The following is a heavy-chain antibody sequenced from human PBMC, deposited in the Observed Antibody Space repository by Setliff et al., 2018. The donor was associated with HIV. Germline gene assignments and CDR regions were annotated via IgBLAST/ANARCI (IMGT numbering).Heavy chain of an antibody. D-gene: IGHD6-25*01. CDR3: ARDPAAFVYRDSALRKWFDP. Sequence: GASVKVSCKASGYTFSTYGVTWLRQTPGQGLEWMGWINPYSGITNYAHKFQGRVTMTTDTSTATAYMDLKNLRSDDTAVYYCARDPAAFVYRDSALRKWFDPWGQGTLVTVSS. V-gene: IGHV1-18*01. CDR1: GYTFSTYG. J-gene: IGHJ5*02. CDR2: INPYSGIT.